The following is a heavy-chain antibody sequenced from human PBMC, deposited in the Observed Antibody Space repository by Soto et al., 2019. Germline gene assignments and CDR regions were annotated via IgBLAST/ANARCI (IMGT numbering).Heavy chain of an antibody. Sequence: EVQLLESGGGLVQPGGSLRLSCAASGFTFSSYAMSWVRQAPGKGLEWVSAISGSGGSTYYADSVKGRFTISRDNSKNTLYLQMNSLRAEDTAVYYCAKDDRSPIVVVITTDAFDIWGQGTMVTVSS. CDR3: AKDDRSPIVVVITTDAFDI. CDR2: ISGSGGST. CDR1: GFTFSSYA. D-gene: IGHD3-22*01. J-gene: IGHJ3*02. V-gene: IGHV3-23*01.